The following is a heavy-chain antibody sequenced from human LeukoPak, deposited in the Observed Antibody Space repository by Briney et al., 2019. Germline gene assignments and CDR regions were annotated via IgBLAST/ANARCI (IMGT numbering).Heavy chain of an antibody. V-gene: IGHV3-23*01. CDR3: AKERQTGDYFTSDY. CDR2: INNRGSST. J-gene: IGHJ4*02. D-gene: IGHD4-17*01. CDR1: GFTFSSYT. Sequence: GGSLRLSCAASGFTFSSYTMSWIRQAPGEGLEWLSAINNRGSSTYYAGSVKDRFTISRDNSENTLYLQMNSLTVDDTAVYFCAKERQTGDYFTSDYWGQGTLVTVSS.